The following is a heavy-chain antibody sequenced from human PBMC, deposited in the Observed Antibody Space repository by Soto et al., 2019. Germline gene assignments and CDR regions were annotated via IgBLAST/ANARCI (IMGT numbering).Heavy chain of an antibody. V-gene: IGHV3-9*01. CDR1: GFTFDDYA. Sequence: PGGSLRLSCAASGFTFDDYAMHWVRQFPGKGLEWVAGISWNSGDIVYADSVKGRFTISRDNARNSLDLQMNSLRAEDTAFYYCAKDASPLLRRGFDSGFYNYMDVWGKGTTVTVSS. CDR2: ISWNSGDI. D-gene: IGHD5-12*01. CDR3: AKDASPLLRRGFDSGFYNYMDV. J-gene: IGHJ6*03.